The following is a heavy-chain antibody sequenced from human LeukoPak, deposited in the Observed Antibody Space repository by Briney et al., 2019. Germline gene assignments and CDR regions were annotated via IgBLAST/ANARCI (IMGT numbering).Heavy chain of an antibody. CDR1: GCTFRSYL. Sequence: ASVTVSCMASGCTFRSYLCSWVGLVPGQRREGMGWTSAHNGNTDLARKFKDRVTLTTDTSTSTAYMELRSLTSDDTALYYCARIWAEFQLECDFWGQGTLVTVSP. D-gene: IGHD3-10*01. V-gene: IGHV1-18*01. CDR3: ARIWAEFQLECDF. J-gene: IGHJ4*02. CDR2: TSAHNGNT.